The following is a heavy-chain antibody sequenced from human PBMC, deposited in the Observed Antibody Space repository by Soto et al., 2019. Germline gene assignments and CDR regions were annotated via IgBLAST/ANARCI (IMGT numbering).Heavy chain of an antibody. V-gene: IGHV3-33*01. J-gene: IGHJ4*02. CDR2: IWYDGSNK. D-gene: IGHD3-3*01. Sequence: QVQLVESGGGVDQRGRSLRLSCAASGFTFSSYGMHWVRQAPGKGLEWVAVIWYDGSNKYYADSVKGRFTISRDNSKNTLYLQMNSLRAEDTAVYYCARAPSGPLVGYWGQGTLVTVSS. CDR1: GFTFSSYG. CDR3: ARAPSGPLVGY.